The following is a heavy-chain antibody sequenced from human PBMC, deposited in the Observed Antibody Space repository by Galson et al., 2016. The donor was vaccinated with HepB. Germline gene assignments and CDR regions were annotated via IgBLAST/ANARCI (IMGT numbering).Heavy chain of an antibody. CDR3: ARDRFCSNTRCYGWLDP. D-gene: IGHD2-2*01. Sequence: SLRLSCAASGFTISSYGIHWVRQVPGKALEWVALIWHDGSNKFYADSVKGRFTTSRDDSKNTLYLQMNSLTAEDTAVYYCARDRFCSNTRCYGWLDPWGQGTLVTVSS. CDR2: IWHDGSNK. CDR1: GFTISSYG. J-gene: IGHJ5*02. V-gene: IGHV3-33*08.